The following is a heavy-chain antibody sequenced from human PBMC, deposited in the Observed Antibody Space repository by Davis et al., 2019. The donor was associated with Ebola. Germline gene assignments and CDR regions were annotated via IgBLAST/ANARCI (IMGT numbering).Heavy chain of an antibody. D-gene: IGHD6-19*01. Sequence: ASVKVSCKASGYTFTSYYMHWVRQAPGQGLEWMGIINPSGGSTSYAQKFQGRVTMTRDTSTSTAYMELRSLRSDDTAVYYCAATKGDPIAVAGFDYWGQGTLVTVSS. CDR1: GYTFTSYY. CDR3: AATKGDPIAVAGFDY. J-gene: IGHJ4*02. CDR2: INPSGGST. V-gene: IGHV1-46*01.